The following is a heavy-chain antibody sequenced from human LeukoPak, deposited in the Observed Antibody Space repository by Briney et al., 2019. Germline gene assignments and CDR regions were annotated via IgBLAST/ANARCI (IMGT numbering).Heavy chain of an antibody. D-gene: IGHD7-27*01. CDR1: GGTFSSYA. J-gene: IGHJ4*02. CDR3: VGGAPNWGFDY. V-gene: IGHV1-69*13. CDR2: IIPIFGTA. Sequence: GASVKVSCKASGGTFSSYAISWVRQAPGQGLEWMGGIIPIFGTANYARKFQGRVTITADESTSTAYMELSSLRSEDTAVYYCVGGAPNWGFDYWGQGTLVTVSS.